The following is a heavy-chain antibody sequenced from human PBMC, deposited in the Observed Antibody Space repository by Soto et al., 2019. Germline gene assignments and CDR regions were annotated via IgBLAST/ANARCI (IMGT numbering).Heavy chain of an antibody. CDR1: GFTFSSYA. D-gene: IGHD2-2*01. CDR2: ISGSGGST. V-gene: IGHV3-23*01. Sequence: EVQLLESGGGLVQPGGSLRLSCAASGFTFSSYAMSWVRQAPGKGLEWVSAISGSGGSTYYADSVKGRFTISRDNSKKTLELQMNRLRAEETGGFYWGFPGGVGGVPGAIWRFPAGSQLFDPWGQGTLVTVSS. CDR3: GFPGGVGGVPGAIWRFPAGSQLFDP. J-gene: IGHJ5*02.